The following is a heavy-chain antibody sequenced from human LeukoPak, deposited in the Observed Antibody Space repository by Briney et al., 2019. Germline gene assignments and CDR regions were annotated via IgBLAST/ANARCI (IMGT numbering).Heavy chain of an antibody. CDR3: AKDPYYYDSSGYPSY. J-gene: IGHJ4*02. CDR2: ISGGGGST. Sequence: PGGSLRLSCAASGFTFDDYAMHWGRQAPGKGLEWVSLISGGGGSTYYADSVKGRFTISRDNSKNSLYLQMNSLRTEDTALYYCAKDPYYYDSSGYPSYWGQGTLVTVSS. D-gene: IGHD3-22*01. V-gene: IGHV3-43*02. CDR1: GFTFDDYA.